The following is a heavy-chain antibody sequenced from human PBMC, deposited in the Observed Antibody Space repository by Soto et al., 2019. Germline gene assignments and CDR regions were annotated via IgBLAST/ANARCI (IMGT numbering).Heavy chain of an antibody. J-gene: IGHJ4*02. CDR2: IKQDGSEK. CDR1: GFTFSSYW. D-gene: IGHD3-3*01. CDR3: AKDALRFLEWLLYLTPFDY. V-gene: IGHV3-7*01. Sequence: PGGSLRLSCAASGFTFSSYWMGWVRQAPGKGLEWVANIKQDGSEKYYVDSVKGRFTISRDNAKNSLYLQMNSLRAEDTAVYYCAKDALRFLEWLLYLTPFDYWGQGTLVTVSS.